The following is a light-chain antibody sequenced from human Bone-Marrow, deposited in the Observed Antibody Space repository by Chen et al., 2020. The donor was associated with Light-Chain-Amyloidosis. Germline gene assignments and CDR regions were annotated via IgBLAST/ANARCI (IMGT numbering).Light chain of an antibody. J-gene: IGLJ3*02. Sequence: SYVLTQPSSVSVAPGQTATIACGGNNIGSTSVHWYQQTPGQAPLLVVYDDSDRPSGIPGRLSGSNSGNTATLTISRVEAGDEADYYCQVWDRSSDRPVFGGGTKLTGL. CDR3: QVWDRSSDRPV. V-gene: IGLV3-21*02. CDR1: NIGSTS. CDR2: DDS.